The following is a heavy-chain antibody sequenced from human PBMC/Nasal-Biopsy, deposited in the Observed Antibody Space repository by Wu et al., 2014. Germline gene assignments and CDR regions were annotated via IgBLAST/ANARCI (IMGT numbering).Heavy chain of an antibody. J-gene: IGHJ5*02. Sequence: LRLSCAASGFTVSGNYMSWVRQAPGKGLEWVSVIYSGGDTYYADSVKGRFTISRDNSKNTLYLQMNSLRVEDTAVYYCARAGYCTTRNCSPFDPWGQGTLVTVSS. V-gene: IGHV3-53*01. CDR3: ARAGYCTTRNCSPFDP. D-gene: IGHD2-8*01. CDR2: IYSGGDT. CDR1: GFTVSGNY.